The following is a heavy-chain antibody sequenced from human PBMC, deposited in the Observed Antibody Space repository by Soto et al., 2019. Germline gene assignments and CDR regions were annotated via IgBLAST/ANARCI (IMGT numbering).Heavy chain of an antibody. V-gene: IGHV3-30*04. CDR2: VSYDGSIE. CDR3: AKDLYYYDFSLDDS. CDR1: GFTFSSYA. Sequence: GGSLRLSCTGSGFTFSSYAMHRVRLAPGKGLEWVAVVSYDGSIENYADSVRGRFTISRDNSKNTVFLQMNSLRVEDTAVYYCAKDLYYYDFSLDDSWGQGTLVTVSS. J-gene: IGHJ5*02. D-gene: IGHD3-16*01.